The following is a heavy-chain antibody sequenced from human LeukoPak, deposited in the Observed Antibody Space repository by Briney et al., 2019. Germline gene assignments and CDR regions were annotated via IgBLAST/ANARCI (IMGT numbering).Heavy chain of an antibody. CDR2: INPNSGGT. CDR3: AKDSLGEDWFDP. CDR1: GYTFTGYY. J-gene: IGHJ5*02. V-gene: IGHV1-2*02. D-gene: IGHD3-10*01. Sequence: ASVKVSCKASGYTFTGYYMHWVRQAPGQGLEWMGWINPNSGGTNYAQKFQGKVTMTRDTSISTAYMELSRLRSDDTAVYYCAKDSLGEDWFDPWGQGTLVTVSS.